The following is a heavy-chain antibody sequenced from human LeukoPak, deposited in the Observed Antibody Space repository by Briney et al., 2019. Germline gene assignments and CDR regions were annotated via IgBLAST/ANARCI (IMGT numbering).Heavy chain of an antibody. CDR2: ISSSSSYI. CDR1: GFTFSSYS. CDR3: ARTRQLLWFGDFDY. Sequence: GGSLRLSCAASGFTFSSYSMNWVRQAPGKGLEWVSSISSSSSYIYYADSVRGRFTISRDNAKNSLYLQMNSLRAEDTAVYYCARTRQLLWFGDFDYWGQGTLVTVSS. J-gene: IGHJ4*02. D-gene: IGHD3-10*01. V-gene: IGHV3-21*01.